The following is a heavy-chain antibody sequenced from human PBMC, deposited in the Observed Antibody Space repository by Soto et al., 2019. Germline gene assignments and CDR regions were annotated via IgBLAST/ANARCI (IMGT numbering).Heavy chain of an antibody. CDR2: ISASGDYS. V-gene: IGHV3-11*05. J-gene: IGHJ6*02. D-gene: IGHD4-17*01. CDR1: GFALSDNW. CDR3: ARSTVWKEVGVYKYGLDV. Sequence: QVHLVESGGGLVKPGGSLRLSCIGSGFALSDNWMTWIRQAPGKGLEWVAHISASGDYSIHADSLQGRFTISRNNARNSLWLEMDSLTAQDTAVYFCARSTVWKEVGVYKYGLDVWGQGTTVIVSS.